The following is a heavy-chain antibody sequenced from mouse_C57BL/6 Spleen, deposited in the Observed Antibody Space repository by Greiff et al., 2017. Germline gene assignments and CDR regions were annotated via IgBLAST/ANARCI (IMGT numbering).Heavy chain of an antibody. CDR2: INPSSGYT. CDR3: ARWPDDYYGIF. CDR1: GYTFTSYW. D-gene: IGHD1-1*01. V-gene: IGHV1-7*01. J-gene: IGHJ3*01. Sequence: QVQLKESGAELAKPGASVQLSCKASGYTFTSYWMHWVKQRPGQGLEWIGYINPSSGYTKYNQKFKDKATLTADKSSSPAYMQLSSLTYEDSAVYYCARWPDDYYGIFWGQGTLLTVSA.